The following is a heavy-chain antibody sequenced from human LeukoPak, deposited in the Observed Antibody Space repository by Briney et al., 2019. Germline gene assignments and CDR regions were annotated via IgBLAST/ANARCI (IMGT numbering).Heavy chain of an antibody. CDR3: ARDQDDFWSGYRNPFDY. D-gene: IGHD3-3*01. V-gene: IGHV3-21*01. Sequence: SGGSLRLSCAASGFTFSSYSMNWVRQAPGKGLEWVSSISSSSSYIYYADSVKGRFTISRDNAKNSLYLQMNSLRAEDTAVYYCARDQDDFWSGYRNPFDYWGQGTLVTVSS. CDR2: ISSSSSYI. J-gene: IGHJ4*02. CDR1: GFTFSSYS.